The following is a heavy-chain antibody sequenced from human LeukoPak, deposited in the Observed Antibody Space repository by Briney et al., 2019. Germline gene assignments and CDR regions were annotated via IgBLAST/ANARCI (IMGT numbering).Heavy chain of an antibody. CDR2: IYYTGTT. Sequence: SQTLSLTCTVSGDSFGSGHYYWSWIRQSPGKGLEWIGYIYYTGTTYYNPSLESRITISIDTSRNQFSLKLRSVTAADTAVYYCARASGGSGSFVYFQHWGQGTLVTVSS. J-gene: IGHJ1*01. CDR1: GDSFGSGHYY. V-gene: IGHV4-30-4*01. CDR3: ARASGGSGSFVYFQH. D-gene: IGHD3-10*01.